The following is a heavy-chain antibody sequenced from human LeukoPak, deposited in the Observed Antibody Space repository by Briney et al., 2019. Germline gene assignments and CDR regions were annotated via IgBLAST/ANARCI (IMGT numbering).Heavy chain of an antibody. J-gene: IGHJ4*02. CDR3: AREWFGDLLF. D-gene: IGHD3-10*01. CDR2: IKQDGSET. V-gene: IGHV3-7*01. Sequence: PGGSLRLSCAASGFTFGSYWMSWVRQAPGKGLEWVANIKQDGSETYYVDSVKGRFSISRDNAKNSLYLQMNSLRAEDTAVYYCAREWFGDLLFWGQGTLVTVSS. CDR1: GFTFGSYW.